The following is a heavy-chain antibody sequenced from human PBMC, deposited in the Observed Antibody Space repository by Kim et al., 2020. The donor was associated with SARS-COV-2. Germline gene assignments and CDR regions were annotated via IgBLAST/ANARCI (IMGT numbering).Heavy chain of an antibody. V-gene: IGHV3-48*03. CDR2: ISSSGGTI. Sequence: GGSLRLSCAASGFTFSSYEMNWVRQAPGKGLEWVSAISSSGGTIFYADSVKGRFTISRDNSNNSLYLQMNSLRAEVTAVYYCARAKSLVYFDNVAFEI. CDR1: GFTFSSYE. J-gene: IGHJ3*02. CDR3: ARAKSLVYFDNVAFEI. D-gene: IGHD3-9*01.